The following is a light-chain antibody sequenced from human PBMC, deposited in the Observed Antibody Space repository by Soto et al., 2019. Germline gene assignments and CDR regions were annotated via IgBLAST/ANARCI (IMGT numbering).Light chain of an antibody. V-gene: IGLV2-11*01. CDR1: SSDVGGYNY. CDR3: CSYAGSFLKV. J-gene: IGLJ1*01. Sequence: QSVLTQPRSVSGSPGQSVTISCTGTSSDVGGYNYVSWYQQHPGKAPKLMISDVRKRPSGVPDRFSGSKSGNTASLTISGLQAEDEADYYCCSYAGSFLKVFGTGTKV. CDR2: DVR.